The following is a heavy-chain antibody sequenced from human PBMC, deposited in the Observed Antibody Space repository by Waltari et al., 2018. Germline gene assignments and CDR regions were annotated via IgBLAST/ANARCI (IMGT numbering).Heavy chain of an antibody. D-gene: IGHD6-13*01. J-gene: IGHJ4*02. V-gene: IGHV4-61*09. CDR3: ASSIAAYNFDY. Sequence: QVQLQESGPGLVKPSQTLSLTCTVSGGSISSGSYYWSWIRQPAGKGLEWIGYIYTSGSTYYNPSLKSRVTISVDTSKNQFSLKLSSVTAADTAVYYCASSIAAYNFDYWGQGTLVTVSS. CDR2: IYTSGST. CDR1: GGSISSGSYY.